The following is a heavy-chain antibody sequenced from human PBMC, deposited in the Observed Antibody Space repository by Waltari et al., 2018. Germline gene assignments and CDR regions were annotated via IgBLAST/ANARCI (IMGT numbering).Heavy chain of an antibody. Sequence: QVQLVQSGPEVKKPGSSVKVSCKTSGGTFSNYAVNWVRQAPGQALEWMGRCSPCVLVVKCGPEVRGRVTMTADISTTTIYMRRRSLRTEDTAVYCGAGGSRGDVILTPGEPARENYYYMGVGGKGTTVTVSS. CDR1: GGTFSNYA. CDR2: CSPCVLVV. V-gene: IGHV1-69*04. D-gene: IGHD3-16*02. J-gene: IGHJ6*03. CDR3: AGGSRGDVILTPGEPARENYYYMGV.